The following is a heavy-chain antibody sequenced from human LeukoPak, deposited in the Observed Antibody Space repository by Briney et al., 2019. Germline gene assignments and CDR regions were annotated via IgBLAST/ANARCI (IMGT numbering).Heavy chain of an antibody. CDR2: IYSGGST. CDR3: LWNDLSDAFDI. CDR1: GFTVSSNY. Sequence: PGGSLRLSCAASGFTVSSNYMSWVRQAPGKGLEWVSVIYSGGSTYYADSVKGRFTISRDNSKNTLYLQMNSLRAEDTAVYYCLWNDLSDAFDIWGQGTMVTVSS. J-gene: IGHJ3*02. D-gene: IGHD1-1*01. V-gene: IGHV3-53*01.